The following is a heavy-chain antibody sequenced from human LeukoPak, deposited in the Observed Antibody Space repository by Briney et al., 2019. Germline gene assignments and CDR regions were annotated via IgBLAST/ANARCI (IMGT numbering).Heavy chain of an antibody. V-gene: IGHV3-21*01. J-gene: IGHJ6*04. D-gene: IGHD3-10*02. Sequence: GGSLRLSCAASEFSVGSNYMTWVRQAPGKGLEWVSSISSSSSYIYYADSVKGRFTISRDNAKNSLYLQMNSLRAEDTAVYYCAELGITMIGGVWGKGTTVTISS. CDR2: ISSSSSYI. CDR1: EFSVGSNY. CDR3: AELGITMIGGV.